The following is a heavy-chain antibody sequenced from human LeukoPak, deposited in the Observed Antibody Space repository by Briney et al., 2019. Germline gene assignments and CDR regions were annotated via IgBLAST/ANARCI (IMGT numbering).Heavy chain of an antibody. J-gene: IGHJ4*02. V-gene: IGHV4-34*01. CDR2: INHSGST. CDR1: GGSFSGYY. Sequence: PSETLSLTCAVYGGSFSGYYWSWIRQPPGKGLEWIGEINHSGSTNYNPSLKSRVTISVDTSTNQFSLKLSSVTAADTAVYYCARGGDYVWGSYRPYYFDYWGQGTLVTVSS. D-gene: IGHD3-16*02. CDR3: ARGGDYVWGSYRPYYFDY.